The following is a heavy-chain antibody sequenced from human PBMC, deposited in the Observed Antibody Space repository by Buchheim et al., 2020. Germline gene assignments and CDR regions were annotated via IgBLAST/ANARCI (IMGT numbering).Heavy chain of an antibody. D-gene: IGHD6-19*01. CDR1: GFTFSSYW. CDR2: IKTDGSST. V-gene: IGHV3-74*01. CDR3: ARDHGSSGWYGDY. J-gene: IGHJ4*02. Sequence: EVQLVESGGGLVQPGGSLRLSCAASGFTFSSYWMHWVRQAPGKGLVWVSRIKTDGSSTSYADSVKAGFTISRATAKNTLILQMDSLRVEDTAVYYCARDHGSSGWYGDYWGQGTL.